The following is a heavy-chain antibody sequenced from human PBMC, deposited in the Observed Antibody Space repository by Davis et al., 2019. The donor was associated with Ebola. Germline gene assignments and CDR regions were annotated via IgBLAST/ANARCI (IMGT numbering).Heavy chain of an antibody. CDR3: ARDLWCSSSCP. CDR2: INPNSGGT. V-gene: IGHV1-2*02. D-gene: IGHD6-13*01. Sequence: ASVKVSCKASGYTFTGYYMHWVRQAPGQGLEWMGWINPNSGGTNYAQKFQGRVTMTRDTSISTAYMELRSLRSDDTAVYYCARDLWCSSSCPWGQGTLVTVSS. CDR1: GYTFTGYY. J-gene: IGHJ5*02.